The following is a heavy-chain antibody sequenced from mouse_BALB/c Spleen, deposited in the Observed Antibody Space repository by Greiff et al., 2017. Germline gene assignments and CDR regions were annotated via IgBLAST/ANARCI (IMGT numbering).Heavy chain of an antibody. J-gene: IGHJ4*01. V-gene: IGHV5-17*02. D-gene: IGHD4-1*02. CDR1: GFTFSSFG. CDR2: ISSGSSTI. CDR3: ARWGQLGPLYAMDY. Sequence: EVMLVESGGGLVQPGGSRKLSCAASGFTFSSFGMHWVRQAPEKGLEWVAYISSGSSTIYYADTVKGRFTISRDNPKNTLFLQMTSLRSEDTAMYYCARWGQLGPLYAMDYWGQGTSVTVSS.